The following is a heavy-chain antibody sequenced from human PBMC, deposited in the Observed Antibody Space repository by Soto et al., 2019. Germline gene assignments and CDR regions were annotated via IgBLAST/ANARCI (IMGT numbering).Heavy chain of an antibody. CDR1: GYTFTSYG. CDR2: ISAYNGNT. D-gene: IGHD1-26*01. Sequence: ASVKVSCKASGYTFTSYGISWVRQAPGQGLEWMGRISAYNGNTNYAQKLQGRVTMTTDTSTSTAYMELRSLRSDDTAVYYCARVLGSSGSNRWGQNIDYWGQGPLVTVSS. V-gene: IGHV1-18*01. J-gene: IGHJ4*02. CDR3: ARVLGSSGSNRWGQNIDY.